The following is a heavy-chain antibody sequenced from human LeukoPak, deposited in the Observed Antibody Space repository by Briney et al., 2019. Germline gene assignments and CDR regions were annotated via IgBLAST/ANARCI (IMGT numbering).Heavy chain of an antibody. CDR2: ISGGGGST. V-gene: IGHV3-23*01. D-gene: IGHD5-18*01. CDR3: AKGQPLIIQLNPGDDAFDI. CDR1: GFTFSSYA. J-gene: IGHJ3*02. Sequence: PGGSLRLSCAASGFTFSSYAMSWVRQAPGKGLGWVSAISGGGGSTYYADSVKGRFTLSRDNSKNTLYLQMNSLRAEDTAVYYCAKGQPLIIQLNPGDDAFDIWGQGTMVTVSS.